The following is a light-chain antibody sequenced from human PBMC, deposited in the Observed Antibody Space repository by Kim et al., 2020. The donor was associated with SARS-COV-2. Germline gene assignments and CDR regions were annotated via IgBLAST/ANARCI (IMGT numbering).Light chain of an antibody. CDR2: AAS. CDR3: QQSYSTHRHT. CDR1: QSISSY. Sequence: DIQMTQSPSSLSASVGDRVTITCRASQSISSYLNWYQQKPGKAPKLLIYAASSLQSGVPSRFSGSGSGTDFTLTISSLQPEDFATYYCQQSYSTHRHTFGQGTKLEI. J-gene: IGKJ2*01. V-gene: IGKV1-39*01.